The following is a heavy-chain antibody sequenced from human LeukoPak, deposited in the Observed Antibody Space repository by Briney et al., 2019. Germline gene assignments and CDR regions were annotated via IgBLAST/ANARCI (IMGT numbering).Heavy chain of an antibody. V-gene: IGHV4-34*01. Sequence: SETLSLTCAVYGGSFSGYYWSWIRQPPGKGLEWIGEINHSGSTNYNPSLKSRVTISVDTSKNQFSLKLSSVTAADTAVYYCARRATSIAAAGTNWFDPWGQGTLVTVSS. CDR1: GGSFSGYY. CDR2: INHSGST. CDR3: ARRATSIAAAGTNWFDP. D-gene: IGHD6-13*01. J-gene: IGHJ5*02.